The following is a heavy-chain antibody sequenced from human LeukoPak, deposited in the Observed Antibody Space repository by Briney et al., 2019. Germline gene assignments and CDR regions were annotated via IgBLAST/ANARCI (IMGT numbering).Heavy chain of an antibody. CDR1: GYTCTSYW. Sequence: GASVKVSCKASGYTCTSYWIQWVRQAPGQGLEWMGLINPDGGSTAYAHRFQGRVIMTRDTSTSTAYMDLSSLRSEDTAVYHCARAPRNSSTMLDFWGQGTLVTISS. V-gene: IGHV1-46*01. CDR3: ARAPRNSSTMLDF. D-gene: IGHD6-13*01. J-gene: IGHJ4*02. CDR2: INPDGGST.